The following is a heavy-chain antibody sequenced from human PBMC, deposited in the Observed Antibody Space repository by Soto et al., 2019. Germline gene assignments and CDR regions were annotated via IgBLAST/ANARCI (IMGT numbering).Heavy chain of an antibody. D-gene: IGHD6-13*01. Sequence: PGGSLRLSCAASVFTFTIYNMNWVRQAPGEWLGWVSYISDSSSTIXXADSVKGRXTISRDNAKNSXYLQRXSLRDEDTAVYYCAAGFDIWGQGTMVTVS. CDR1: VFTFTIYN. J-gene: IGHJ3*02. CDR3: AAGFDI. CDR2: ISDSSSTI. V-gene: IGHV3-48*02.